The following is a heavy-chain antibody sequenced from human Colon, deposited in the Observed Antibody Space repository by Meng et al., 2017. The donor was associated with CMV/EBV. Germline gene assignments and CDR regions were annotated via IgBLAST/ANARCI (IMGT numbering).Heavy chain of an antibody. CDR3: AKGRGGASTSYFDS. D-gene: IGHD3-10*01. V-gene: IGHV3-23*02. Sequence: GESLKISCAASGFSFGDYGMSWVRQAPGKGLEWVASISQRGTTTSYGDSVKGRVTISRDNSNTTLFVQMNSLTVEDTAVYYCAKGRGGASTSYFDSWGQGTLVTVSS. J-gene: IGHJ4*02. CDR2: ISQRGTTT. CDR1: GFSFGDYG.